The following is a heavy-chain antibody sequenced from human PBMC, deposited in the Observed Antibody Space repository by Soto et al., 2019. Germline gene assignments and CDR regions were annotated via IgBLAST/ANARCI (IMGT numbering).Heavy chain of an antibody. CDR3: AREILGSVWYFDY. D-gene: IGHD7-27*01. J-gene: IGHJ4*02. CDR2: IYYSGST. V-gene: IGHV4-31*03. CDR1: GGSISSGGYY. Sequence: PSETLSLTCTVSGGSISSGGYYWSWIRQHPGKGLEWIGYIYYSGSTYYNPSLKSRVTISVDTSKNQFSLKLSSVTAADTAVYYCAREILGSVWYFDYWGQGTLVTVSS.